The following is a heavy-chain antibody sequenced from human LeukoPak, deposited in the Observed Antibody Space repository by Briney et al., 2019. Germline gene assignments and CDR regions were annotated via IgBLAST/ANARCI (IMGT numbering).Heavy chain of an antibody. J-gene: IGHJ6*02. CDR2: IIPIFGTA. CDR1: GGTFSSYA. Sequence: SVKVSCKASGGTFSSYAISWVRQAPGQGLEWMGGIIPIFGTANYAQKFQGRVTITADESTSTAYMELSSLRSEDTAVYHCAKDALELPAHYYYGMDVWGQGTTVTVSS. CDR3: AKDALELPAHYYYGMDV. D-gene: IGHD1-7*01. V-gene: IGHV1-69*13.